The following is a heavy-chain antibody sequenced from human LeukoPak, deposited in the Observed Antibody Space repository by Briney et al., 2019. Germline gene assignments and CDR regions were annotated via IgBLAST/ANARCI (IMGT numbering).Heavy chain of an antibody. Sequence: GGSLRLSCAAPGFTFSFSGMYWVRQAPGKGLEWVAFISDDGSRKYYADSVKGRFTMSRDNSKNTLFPQMNSLRTEDTAVYYRAKDRSTTWSFDYWGQGTLVTVSS. CDR3: AKDRSTTWSFDY. D-gene: IGHD6-13*01. J-gene: IGHJ4*02. CDR1: GFTFSFSG. V-gene: IGHV3-30*18. CDR2: ISDDGSRK.